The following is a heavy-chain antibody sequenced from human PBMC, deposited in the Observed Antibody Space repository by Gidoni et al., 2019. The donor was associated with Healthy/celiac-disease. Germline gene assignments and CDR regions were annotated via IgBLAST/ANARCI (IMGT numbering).Heavy chain of an antibody. J-gene: IGHJ6*02. CDR2: IYYSGST. CDR3: ARVSTLYYYGMDV. Sequence: QVQLQESGPGLVKPSETLSLTCTVSGGSVSSGSYYWSWIRQPPGKGLEWIGYIYYSGSTNYNPSLKSRVTISVDTSKNQFSLKLSSVTAADTAVYYCARVSTLYYYGMDVWGQGTTVTVSS. CDR1: GGSVSSGSYY. V-gene: IGHV4-61*01.